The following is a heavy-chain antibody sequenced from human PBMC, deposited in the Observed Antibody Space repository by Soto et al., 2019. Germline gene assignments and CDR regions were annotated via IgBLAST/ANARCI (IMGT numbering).Heavy chain of an antibody. CDR3: ARIRRDGSNPLLDY. CDR1: GGSISSYY. Sequence: SETLSLTCTVSGGSISSYYWSWIRQPPGKGLEWIGYIYYSGSTNYNPSLKSRVTISVDTSKNQFSLKPSSVTAADTAVYYCARIRRDGSNPLLDYWGQGTLVTVSS. J-gene: IGHJ4*02. V-gene: IGHV4-59*01. CDR2: IYYSGST. D-gene: IGHD3-16*01.